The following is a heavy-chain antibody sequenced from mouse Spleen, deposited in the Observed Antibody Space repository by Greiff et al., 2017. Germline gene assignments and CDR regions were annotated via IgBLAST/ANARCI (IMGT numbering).Heavy chain of an antibody. J-gene: IGHJ2*01. V-gene: IGHV1-82*01. CDR2: IYPGGGDT. Sequence: QVQLQQSGPELVKPGASVKISCKASGYAFSSSWMNWVKQRPGKGLEWIGRIYPGGGDTNYNGKFKGKATLTADKSSSTAYMQLSSLTSEDSAVYFCYYDPYYFDYWGQGTTLTVSS. D-gene: IGHD2-4*01. CDR3: YYDPYYFDY. CDR1: GYAFSSSW.